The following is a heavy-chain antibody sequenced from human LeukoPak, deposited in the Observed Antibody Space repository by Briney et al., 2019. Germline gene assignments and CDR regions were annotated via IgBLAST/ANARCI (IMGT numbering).Heavy chain of an antibody. J-gene: IGHJ4*02. V-gene: IGHV3-23*01. Sequence: GGSLRLSCAASGFTFSSYAMSWVRQAPGKGLEWVSAISGSGGSTYCADSVKGRFTISRDNSKNTLYLQMNSLRAEDTAVYYCAKGVGATLAVDYWGQGTLVTVSS. CDR3: AKGVGATLAVDY. D-gene: IGHD1-26*01. CDR2: ISGSGGST. CDR1: GFTFSSYA.